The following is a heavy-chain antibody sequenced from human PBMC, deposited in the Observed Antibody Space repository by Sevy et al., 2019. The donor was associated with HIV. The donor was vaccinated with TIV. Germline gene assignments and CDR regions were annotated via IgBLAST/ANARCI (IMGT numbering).Heavy chain of an antibody. Sequence: ASVKVSCKVSGYTLTKLSMHWVRQAPGKGLEWMGGFDPEDGETIYAQKFQGRVTMTEDTSTDTAYMELSSLRSEDTAIYYCATTKDYYESSGSPFDYWGQGTLVTVSS. D-gene: IGHD3-22*01. CDR1: GYTLTKLS. CDR2: FDPEDGET. V-gene: IGHV1-24*01. CDR3: ATTKDYYESSGSPFDY. J-gene: IGHJ4*02.